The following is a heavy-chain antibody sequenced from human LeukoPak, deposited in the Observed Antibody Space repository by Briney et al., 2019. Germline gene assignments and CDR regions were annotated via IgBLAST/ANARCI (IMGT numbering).Heavy chain of an antibody. V-gene: IGHV3-9*01. D-gene: IGHD4-17*01. CDR1: GFTFDDYA. Sequence: GGSLRLSCAASGFTFDDYAMHWVRQAPGKGLEWVSGISWNSGSIGYADSVKGRFTISRDNAKNSLYLQMNSLRAEDTALYYCAKDIGLDYGDHGSYFDYWGQGTLVTVSS. CDR2: ISWNSGSI. CDR3: AKDIGLDYGDHGSYFDY. J-gene: IGHJ4*02.